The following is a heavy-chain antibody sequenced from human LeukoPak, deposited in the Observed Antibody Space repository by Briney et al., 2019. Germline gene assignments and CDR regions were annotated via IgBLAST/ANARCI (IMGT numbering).Heavy chain of an antibody. J-gene: IGHJ4*02. V-gene: IGHV4-39*01. Sequence: PSETLSLTCTASGGSISSGSYYWGWIRQPPTKGLEWIVSIYYSGSIYYNPSLKSRITISVDTSKNQFSLKLSSLTAADTAVYYCARNDDYGDYGSDYWGRGIRVSVSS. CDR3: ARNDDYGDYGSDY. CDR2: IYYSGSI. CDR1: GGSISSGSYY. D-gene: IGHD4-17*01.